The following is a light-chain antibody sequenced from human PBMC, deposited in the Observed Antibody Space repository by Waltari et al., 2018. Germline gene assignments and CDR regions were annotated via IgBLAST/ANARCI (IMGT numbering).Light chain of an antibody. Sequence: SYELTQPPSVSVSPGQTASITRSGDNLGGKYASCYQLRAGQSPILVLSQHNQRPSGIPERFSGSYSGNTATLTISGTQTMDEADYYCQAWDSNTVVFGGGTKLSVL. J-gene: IGLJ2*01. CDR2: QHN. CDR3: QAWDSNTVV. V-gene: IGLV3-1*01. CDR1: NLGGKY.